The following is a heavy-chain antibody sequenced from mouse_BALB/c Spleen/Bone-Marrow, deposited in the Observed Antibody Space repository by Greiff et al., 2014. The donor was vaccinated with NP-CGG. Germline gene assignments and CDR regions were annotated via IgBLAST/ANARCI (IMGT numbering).Heavy chain of an antibody. CDR3: ARGRAYYVNYGFAY. CDR1: GYTFTDYN. D-gene: IGHD2-10*01. J-gene: IGHJ3*01. CDR2: IYPYNGGT. V-gene: IGHV1S29*02. Sequence: DVQLQESGPELVKPGASVKISCKASGYTFTDYNIRWVKQSHGKSLEWIGYIYPYNGGTAYNQKFKSKATLTVDNSSSTAYMELRSLTSEDSAVYYCARGRAYYVNYGFAYWGQGTLVTVSA.